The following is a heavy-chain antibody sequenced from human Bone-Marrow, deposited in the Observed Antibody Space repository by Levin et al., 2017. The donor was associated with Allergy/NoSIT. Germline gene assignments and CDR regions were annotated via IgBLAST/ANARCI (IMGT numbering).Heavy chain of an antibody. Sequence: PGGSLRLSCAASGFTFSSYGMSWVRQAPGKGLEWVSGISGNSGNTYYADSVKGRFTMSRDNSKNTLYLQMNSLRAEDTAVYYCAKDQDPGWLPFFDYWGQGSLVTVSS. J-gene: IGHJ4*02. CDR2: ISGNSGNT. CDR1: GFTFSSYG. CDR3: AKDQDPGWLPFFDY. D-gene: IGHD2-15*01. V-gene: IGHV3-23*01.